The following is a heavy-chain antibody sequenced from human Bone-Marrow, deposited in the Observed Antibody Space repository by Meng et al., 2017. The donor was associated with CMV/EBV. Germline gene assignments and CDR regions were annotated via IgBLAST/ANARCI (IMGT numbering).Heavy chain of an antibody. V-gene: IGHV3-53*01. J-gene: IGHJ6*01. CDR2: IYSGGST. D-gene: IGHD3-3*01. CDR1: GFTVSSNY. CDR3: AKHENSTYYDFWSGYYSDYYYYGMDV. Sequence: GGSLRLSCAASGFTVSSNYMSWVRQAPGKGLEWVSVIYSGGSTYYADSVKGRFTISRDNSKNTLYLQMNSLRAEDTAVYYCAKHENSTYYDFWSGYYSDYYYYGMDVWGQGTTVTVYS.